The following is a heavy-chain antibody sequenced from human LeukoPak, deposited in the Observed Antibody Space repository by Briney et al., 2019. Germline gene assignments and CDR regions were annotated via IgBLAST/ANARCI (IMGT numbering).Heavy chain of an antibody. CDR1: GGSINSYY. V-gene: IGHV4-59*01. Sequence: SETLSLTCTVSGGSINSYYWSWIRQPPGKGLEWMGFTHYSGSTNHNPSLKSRVSIAVDTSNSQFSLELSSVTAADTAIYYCARSGHIYYGSGSFFDYWGKGTLVTVSS. CDR2: THYSGST. CDR3: ARSGHIYYGSGSFFDY. D-gene: IGHD3-10*01. J-gene: IGHJ4*02.